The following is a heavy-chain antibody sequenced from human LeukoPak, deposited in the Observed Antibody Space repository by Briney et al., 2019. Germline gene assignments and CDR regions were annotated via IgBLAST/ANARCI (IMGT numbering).Heavy chain of an antibody. CDR1: GGSISSYY. Sequence: SETLCLTCTVSGGSISSYYWSWIRQPPGKGLEWMGYIYYSGSTNYNPSLKSRVTISVDTSKNQFSLKLSSVTAADTAVYYCARYELLWFGELFGYFDYWGQGTLVTVSS. J-gene: IGHJ4*02. CDR3: ARYELLWFGELFGYFDY. CDR2: IYYSGST. V-gene: IGHV4-59*08. D-gene: IGHD3-10*01.